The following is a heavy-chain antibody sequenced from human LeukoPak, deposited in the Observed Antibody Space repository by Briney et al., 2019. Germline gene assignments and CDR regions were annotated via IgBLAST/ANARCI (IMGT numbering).Heavy chain of an antibody. CDR3: ARSPGPESYYMDV. CDR2: ISSSSTYI. Sequence: PGGSLRLSCAASGFTFSSYSINWVRQAPGKGLQWVSSISSSSTYIYYADSVKGRFTISRDNAKNSLYLQMNSLRAEDTAVYYCARSPGPESYYMDVWGKGTTVTISS. V-gene: IGHV3-21*01. D-gene: IGHD2-2*01. J-gene: IGHJ6*03. CDR1: GFTFSSYS.